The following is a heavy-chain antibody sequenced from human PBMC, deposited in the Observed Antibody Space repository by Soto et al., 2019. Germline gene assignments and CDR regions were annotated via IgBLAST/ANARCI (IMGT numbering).Heavy chain of an antibody. J-gene: IGHJ5*02. CDR3: ARARTYYYGSGSSNWFDP. Sequence: SETLSLTCAVYGGSFSGYYWSWIRQPPGKGLEWIGEINHSGSTNHNPSLKSRVTISVDTSKNQFSLKLSSVTAADTAVYYCARARTYYYGSGSSNWFDPWGQGTLVTVSS. V-gene: IGHV4-34*01. D-gene: IGHD3-10*01. CDR1: GGSFSGYY. CDR2: INHSGST.